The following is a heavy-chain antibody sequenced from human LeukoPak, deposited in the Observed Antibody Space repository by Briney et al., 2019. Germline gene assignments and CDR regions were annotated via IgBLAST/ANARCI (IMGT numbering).Heavy chain of an antibody. CDR1: GYTFTGYY. D-gene: IGHD2-2*01. J-gene: IGHJ6*02. CDR2: INPNSGGT. CDR3: AREKVRQSGMDV. V-gene: IGHV1-2*06. Sequence: VSAKVSCKASGYTFTGYYMHWVRQAPGQGLEWMGRINPNSGGTNYAQKFQGRVTMTRDTSISTAYMELSRLRSDDTAVYYCAREKVRQSGMDVWGQGTTVTVSS.